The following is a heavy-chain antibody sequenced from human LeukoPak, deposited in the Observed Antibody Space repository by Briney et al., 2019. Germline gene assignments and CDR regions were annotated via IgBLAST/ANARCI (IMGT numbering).Heavy chain of an antibody. CDR2: INPSGGST. CDR1: GYTFTSYY. Sequence: ASVKVSCKASGYTFTSYYMHWVRQAPGQGLKWMGIINPSGGSTSYAQKFQGRVTMTRDTSTSTVYMELSSLRSEDTAVYYCARDWTDIVVVPAAMRYYYYMDVWGKGTTVTVSS. J-gene: IGHJ6*03. CDR3: ARDWTDIVVVPAAMRYYYYMDV. D-gene: IGHD2-2*01. V-gene: IGHV1-46*01.